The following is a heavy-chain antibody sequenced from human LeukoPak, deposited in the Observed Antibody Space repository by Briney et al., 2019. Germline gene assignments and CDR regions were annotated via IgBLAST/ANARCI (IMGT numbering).Heavy chain of an antibody. J-gene: IGHJ6*02. CDR3: AKLTSASGAYGVDV. CDR2: ISGSGGSK. D-gene: IGHD3-10*01. Sequence: QPGGSLRLSCAASGFTFSSCAMNWVRQAPGKGLEWVSTISGSGGSKHYADSVEGRFTISRDNSKNTVYLQMNSLRAEDTAIYYCAKLTSASGAYGVDVWGQGTTVTVSS. CDR1: GFTFSSCA. V-gene: IGHV3-23*01.